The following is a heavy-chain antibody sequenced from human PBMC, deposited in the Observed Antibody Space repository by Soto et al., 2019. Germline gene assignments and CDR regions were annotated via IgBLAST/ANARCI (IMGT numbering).Heavy chain of an antibody. CDR1: GFTFSTYG. D-gene: IGHD4-17*01. Sequence: EVQLVESGGGLVKPGGSLRLSCAASGFTFSTYGMNWVRQAPGKGLEWVSSISSGSTYVYYTDSLKGRFTISRDNAKNALYLQMNSLRVEDTAVYYCARGSDYGDGEKDYWGQGTLVTVSS. CDR3: ARGSDYGDGEKDY. CDR2: ISSGSTYV. V-gene: IGHV3-21*01. J-gene: IGHJ4*02.